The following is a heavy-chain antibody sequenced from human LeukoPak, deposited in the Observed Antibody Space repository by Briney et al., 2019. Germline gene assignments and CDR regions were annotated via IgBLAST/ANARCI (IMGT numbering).Heavy chain of an antibody. Sequence: ASVKVSCKASGYTFTSYDINWVRQATGQGLEWMGWMNPNSGNTGYAQKFQGRVTMTRNTSISTAYMELSSLRSEDTAVYYCARGTTTVTTDAYYYYYYSMDVWGQGTTVTVSS. CDR1: GYTFTSYD. D-gene: IGHD4-17*01. CDR3: ARGTTTVTTDAYYYYYYSMDV. J-gene: IGHJ6*02. CDR2: MNPNSGNT. V-gene: IGHV1-8*01.